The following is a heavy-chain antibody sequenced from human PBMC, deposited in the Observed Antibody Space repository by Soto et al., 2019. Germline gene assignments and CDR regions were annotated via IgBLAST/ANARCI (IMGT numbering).Heavy chain of an antibody. CDR1: GYTFTSSG. D-gene: IGHD2-15*01. Sequence: APVKVSSNASGYTFTSSGISWVRHAPGQWLEWMGWISAYNGNTNYAQKLQVRVTMTTDTSASTAYMELRSLRSDDTAVYYCESEEVGYCCGGSCHPVRDYLRQGTLVTVAS. J-gene: IGHJ4*02. CDR3: ESEEVGYCCGGSCHPVRDY. CDR2: ISAYNGNT. V-gene: IGHV1-18*01.